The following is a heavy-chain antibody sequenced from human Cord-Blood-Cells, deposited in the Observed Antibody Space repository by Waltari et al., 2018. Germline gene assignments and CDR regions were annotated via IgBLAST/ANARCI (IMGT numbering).Heavy chain of an antibody. D-gene: IGHD3-9*01. V-gene: IGHV4-34*01. CDR1: GGSFSGYY. J-gene: IGHJ4*02. CDR2: INHSGST. CDR3: ARPSYYDILTGYYNYYFDY. Sequence: QVQLQQWGAGLLKPSETLSLTCAVYGGSFSGYYWSWIRQPPGKGLEWIGEINHSGSTNHNPSLKSGVTRSVDTAKNQFSLKLSSVTAADTAVYYCARPSYYDILTGYYNYYFDYWGQGTLVTVSS.